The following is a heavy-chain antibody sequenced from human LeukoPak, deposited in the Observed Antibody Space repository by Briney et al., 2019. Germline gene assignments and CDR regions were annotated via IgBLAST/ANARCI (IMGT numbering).Heavy chain of an antibody. Sequence: GGSLRRSCEAPGFTFNAHAMNWVRQAPGKRLELVAVISGDGRDTNYANPVKGRFTISRDNSKNTVFLQMNSLRVEDTAMYYCAKDGYYSSANHFARLHFDLWGRGTLVTVSS. CDR2: ISGDGRDT. CDR1: GFTFNAHA. V-gene: IGHV3-23*01. CDR3: AKDGYYSSANHFARLHFDL. J-gene: IGHJ2*01. D-gene: IGHD3-10*01.